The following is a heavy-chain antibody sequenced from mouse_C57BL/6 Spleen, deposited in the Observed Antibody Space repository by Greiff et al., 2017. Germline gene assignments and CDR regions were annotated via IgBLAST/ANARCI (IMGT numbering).Heavy chain of an antibody. J-gene: IGHJ4*01. D-gene: IGHD3-2*02. CDR1: GYTFTSYT. V-gene: IGHV1-4*01. CDR3: ARDLDSSGYDLYYYAMDY. Sequence: QVHVKQSGAELARPGASVKMSCKASGYTFTSYTMHWVKQRPGQGLEWIGYINPSSGYTKYNQKFKDKATLTADKSSSTAYMQLSSLTSEDSAVYYCARDLDSSGYDLYYYAMDYWGQGTSVTVSS. CDR2: INPSSGYT.